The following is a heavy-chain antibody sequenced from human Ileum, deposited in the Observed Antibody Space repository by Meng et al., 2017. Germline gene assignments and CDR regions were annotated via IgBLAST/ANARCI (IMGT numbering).Heavy chain of an antibody. V-gene: IGHV1-18*01. Sequence: ASVKVSCKASGYIFTNYAISWVRQAPGQGLERMGWISAYNGNVNYAQKFEGRVTMTTDTSTTTAYMELRSLTSDDTAVYYCSRLYSSGWPLDSFYIWGQGTMVTVSS. CDR2: ISAYNGNV. CDR1: GYIFTNYA. CDR3: SRLYSSGWPLDSFYI. D-gene: IGHD6-19*01. J-gene: IGHJ3*02.